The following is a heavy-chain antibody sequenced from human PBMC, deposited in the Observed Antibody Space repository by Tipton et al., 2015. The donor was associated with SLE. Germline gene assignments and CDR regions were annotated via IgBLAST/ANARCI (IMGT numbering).Heavy chain of an antibody. Sequence: SLRLSCAASGFTFSSYGMHWVRQAPGKGLEWVAVIWFDGNNKDYAESVKGRFTISRDNSRNMMYLQMNSLRAEDTAVYYCARDPLWVMVYASAFDVWGQGTMVTVSS. D-gene: IGHD2-8*01. V-gene: IGHV3-33*01. CDR2: IWFDGNNK. CDR3: ARDPLWVMVYASAFDV. J-gene: IGHJ3*01. CDR1: GFTFSSYG.